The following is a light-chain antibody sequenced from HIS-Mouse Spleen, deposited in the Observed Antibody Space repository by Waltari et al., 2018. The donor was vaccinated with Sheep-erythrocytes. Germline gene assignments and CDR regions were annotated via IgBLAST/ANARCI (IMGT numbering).Light chain of an antibody. CDR2: KDS. CDR3: QSADSSGTYV. Sequence: SYELTQPPSVSVSPGQPARITCSGDALPTQSAYWYQQKPGQAPVLVIYKDSERPSGIPERFSGSSSGTTVTLTISGVQAEDEADYYCQSADSSGTYVFGTGTKVTVL. V-gene: IGLV3-25*03. J-gene: IGLJ1*01. CDR1: ALPTQS.